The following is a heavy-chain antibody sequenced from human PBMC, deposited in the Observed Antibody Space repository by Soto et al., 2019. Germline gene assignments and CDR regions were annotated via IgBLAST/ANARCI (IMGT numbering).Heavy chain of an antibody. D-gene: IGHD6-19*01. CDR2: IWYDGSNK. CDR1: GFTFSSYG. V-gene: IGHV3-33*01. Sequence: QVQLVESGGGVVQPGRSLRLSCAASGFTFSSYGMHWVRQAPGKGLEWVAVIWYDGSNKYYADSVNGRFTISRDNSKNTLYLQMNSLRAEDTAVYYCARVSIAVAGHRPLYFDYWGKGTLVTVSS. CDR3: ARVSIAVAGHRPLYFDY. J-gene: IGHJ4*02.